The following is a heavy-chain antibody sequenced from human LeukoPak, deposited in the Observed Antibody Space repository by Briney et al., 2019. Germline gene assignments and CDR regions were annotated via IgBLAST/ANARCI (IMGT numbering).Heavy chain of an antibody. CDR1: GGSISTYY. D-gene: IGHD5-12*01. Sequence: PSETLSLTCTVSGGSISTYYWSWIRQPPGKGLEWIGYIYYSGSTNYNPSLKSRVTISVDTSKNQFSLKLGSVTAADTAVYYCARRGHSGYDNWFDPWGQGTLVTVSS. J-gene: IGHJ5*02. CDR2: IYYSGST. V-gene: IGHV4-59*01. CDR3: ARRGHSGYDNWFDP.